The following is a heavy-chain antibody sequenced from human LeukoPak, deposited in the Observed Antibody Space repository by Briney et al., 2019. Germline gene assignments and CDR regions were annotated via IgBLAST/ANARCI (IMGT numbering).Heavy chain of an antibody. CDR3: ATHYYDSSGYFY. D-gene: IGHD3-22*01. V-gene: IGHV1-18*01. CDR2: ISAYNGNT. J-gene: IGHJ4*02. Sequence: ASVRVSCKASGYTFTSYGISWVRQAPGQGLEWMGWISAYNGNTNYAQKLQGRVTMTTDTSTSTAHMELRSLRSDDTAVYYCATHYYDSSGYFYWGQGTLVTVSS. CDR1: GYTFTSYG.